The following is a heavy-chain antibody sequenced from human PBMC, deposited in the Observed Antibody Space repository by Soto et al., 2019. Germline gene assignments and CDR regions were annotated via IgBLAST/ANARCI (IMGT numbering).Heavy chain of an antibody. V-gene: IGHV1-18*01. CDR2: ISAYRNNI. CDR1: GYNFTRHG. J-gene: IGHJ4*02. CDR3: VRGGSGWYPDY. D-gene: IGHD6-19*01. Sequence: ASVKVSCKTSGYNFTRHGLTWVRQAPGQGLEWMGWISAYRNNISDAQNLQGRVTMTTNTSTNVAYMELRRLRSDDTAVYYCVRGGSGWYPDYWGQGTLVTVS.